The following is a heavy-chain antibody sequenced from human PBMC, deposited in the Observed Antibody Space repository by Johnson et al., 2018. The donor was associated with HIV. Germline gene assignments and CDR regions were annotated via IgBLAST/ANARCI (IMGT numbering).Heavy chain of an antibody. CDR3: AKLSDNDGFYI. D-gene: IGHD6-25*01. V-gene: IGHV3-7*01. J-gene: IGHJ3*02. CDR1: GFTFSSYW. Sequence: VQLVESGGGLVKPGGSLRLSCAASGFTFSSYWMSWVRQAPGKGLEWVANIKQDGSEKYYVDSVKGRFTISRDNAKNSLYLQMTSLRAEDTALYYCAKLSDNDGFYIWGQGTMVAVSS. CDR2: IKQDGSEK.